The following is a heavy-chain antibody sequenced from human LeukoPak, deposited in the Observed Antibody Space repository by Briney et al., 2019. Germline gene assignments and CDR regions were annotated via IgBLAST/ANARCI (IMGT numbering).Heavy chain of an antibody. V-gene: IGHV3-30*18. Sequence: PGRSLRLSCAASGFTFSNYGMHWVRQTPGKGLEWVAVVSYDGRSHYYADSVRGRFTISRDNSRNTLYLQMSNLRAEDTALYYCVKERDYSSSTSLDFWGQGTLVTVSS. D-gene: IGHD3-10*01. CDR2: VSYDGRSH. CDR1: GFTFSNYG. CDR3: VKERDYSSSTSLDF. J-gene: IGHJ4*02.